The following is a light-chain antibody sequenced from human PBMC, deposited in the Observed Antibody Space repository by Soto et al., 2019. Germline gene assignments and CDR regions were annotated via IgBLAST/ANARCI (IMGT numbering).Light chain of an antibody. CDR3: QKCDYLPI. Sequence: DIQMTQSPSSLSASVGDRVTITCQASHDITSYLNWYQHKPGKAPKLLIYDASILEAGVPSRFSGSGSGTVFTSIISSLQAEDVATYYCQKCDYLPIFGPGTTVDFK. CDR2: DAS. J-gene: IGKJ3*01. CDR1: HDITSY. V-gene: IGKV1-33*01.